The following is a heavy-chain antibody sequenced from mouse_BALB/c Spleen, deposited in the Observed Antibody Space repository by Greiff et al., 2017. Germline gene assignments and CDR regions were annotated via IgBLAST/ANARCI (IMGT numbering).Heavy chain of an antibody. Sequence: EVHLVESGPGLVKPSQSLSLTCSVTGYSITSCYFWYWIRQLPGNQLEWMGYISYDGSNNYNPSLKNRISITRDTSTNQYFLKLNSVTTEDTATYFCARVGYSHRYVDVGGAGGTVTVSS. CDR3: ARVGYSHRYVDV. CDR2: ISYDGSN. CDR1: GYSITSCYF. V-gene: IGHV3-6*02. J-gene: IGHJ1*01. D-gene: IGHD2-3*01.